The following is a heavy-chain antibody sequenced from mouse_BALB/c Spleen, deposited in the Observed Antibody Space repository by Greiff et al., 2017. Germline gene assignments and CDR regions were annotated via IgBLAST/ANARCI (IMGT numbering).Heavy chain of an antibody. J-gene: IGHJ4*01. D-gene: IGHD1-2*01. CDR1: GYSFTGYY. V-gene: IGHV1S34*01. CDR3: ARGYFNYAMDY. CDR2: ISCYNGAT. Sequence: LVKTGASVKISCKASGYSFTGYYMHWVKQSHGKSLEWIGYISCYNGATSYNQKFKGKATFTVDKSSSTAYMELARLTSEDSAIYYCARGYFNYAMDYWGQGTSVTVSS.